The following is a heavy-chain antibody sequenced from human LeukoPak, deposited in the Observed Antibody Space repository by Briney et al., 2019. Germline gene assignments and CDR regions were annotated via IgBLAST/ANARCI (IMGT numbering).Heavy chain of an antibody. J-gene: IGHJ4*02. Sequence: PGGSLRLSCAASGFTFSSQGMSWVRQAPGKGLEWVSTISGSGGSTHYADSVKGRFTISRDNSKNTLYLQMNSLRAEDTAVYYCAKDRSIWYSQDYWGQGTLVTVSS. D-gene: IGHD6-13*01. CDR3: AKDRSIWYSQDY. CDR1: GFTFSSQG. V-gene: IGHV3-23*01. CDR2: ISGSGGST.